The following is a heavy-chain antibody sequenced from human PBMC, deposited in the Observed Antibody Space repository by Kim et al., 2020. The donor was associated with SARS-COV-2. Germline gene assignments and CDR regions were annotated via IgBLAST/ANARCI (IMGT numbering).Heavy chain of an antibody. Sequence: GGSLRLSCAASGFTVYNNYMNWVRQAPGKGLEWVAVIYSGGETYYADSVKGRFTISRDDSKNTLFLNMSSLRADDTALYYCAKSGMAMAGQGVAFDIWGRGTMVTVSS. V-gene: IGHV3-53*01. CDR1: GFTVYNNY. CDR3: AKSGMAMAGQGVAFDI. J-gene: IGHJ3*02. D-gene: IGHD6-19*01. CDR2: IYSGGET.